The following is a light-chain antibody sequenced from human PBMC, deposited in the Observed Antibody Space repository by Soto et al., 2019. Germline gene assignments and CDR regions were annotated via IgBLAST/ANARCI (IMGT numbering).Light chain of an antibody. CDR1: SNDVGGYNY. J-gene: IGLJ1*01. CDR3: SSYTSSRGEV. CDR2: DVS. V-gene: IGLV2-14*01. Sequence: QSALTQPASVSGSPGQSITISCTGTSNDVGGYNYVSWYQQHPGKAPKLMIYDVSNRPSGVSNRFSGSKSGNTASLTISGLQAEDEADYYCSSYTSSRGEVFGTGTKVTVL.